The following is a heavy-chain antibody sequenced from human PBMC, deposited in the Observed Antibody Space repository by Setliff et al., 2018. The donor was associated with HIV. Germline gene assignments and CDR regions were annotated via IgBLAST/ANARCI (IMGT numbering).Heavy chain of an antibody. CDR3: AKDPHLIVGATGGLIDY. V-gene: IGHV3-30*04. CDR2: ISYDGSSK. D-gene: IGHD1-26*01. J-gene: IGHJ4*02. Sequence: GGSLRLSCAASGFTFSSYAMHWVRQAPGKGLEWVAVISYDGSSKYYADSVKGRFTISRDNSKNTLYLQMNSLRAEDTAVYYCAKDPHLIVGATGGLIDYWGQGTLVTVSS. CDR1: GFTFSSYA.